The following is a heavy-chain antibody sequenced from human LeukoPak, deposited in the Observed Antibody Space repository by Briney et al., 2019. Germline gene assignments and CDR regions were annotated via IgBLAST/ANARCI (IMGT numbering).Heavy chain of an antibody. Sequence: PSETLSLTCTVSGGSITNYYWSWIRQPPGKGLEWIGYIYYSGTTNYNPSLKGRVTMSVDTSKNQFSLKLRSVTAADTAVYYCARPLYYDILTGHYRGGWFDPWGQGTLVTVSS. CDR1: GGSITNYY. CDR3: ARPLYYDILTGHYRGGWFDP. CDR2: IYYSGTT. V-gene: IGHV4-59*12. J-gene: IGHJ5*02. D-gene: IGHD3-9*01.